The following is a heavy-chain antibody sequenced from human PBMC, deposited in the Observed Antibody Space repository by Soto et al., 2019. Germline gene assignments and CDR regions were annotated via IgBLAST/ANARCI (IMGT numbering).Heavy chain of an antibody. V-gene: IGHV5-51*01. CDR1: GYSFANYW. J-gene: IGHJ4*02. D-gene: IGHD3-16*01. CDR2: IYPGDSDT. CDR3: ARPSITAWYYSLEY. Sequence: GESLKISCKDSGYSFANYWIAWVRQMPGKGLEWMGIIYPGDSDTRYSPSFQGQVTISADKSISTAYLQWSSLKASDTAMYLCARPSITAWYYSLEYWGQGTLVTV.